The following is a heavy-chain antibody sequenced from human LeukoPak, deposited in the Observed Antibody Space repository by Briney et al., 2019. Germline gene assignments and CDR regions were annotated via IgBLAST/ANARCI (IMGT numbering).Heavy chain of an antibody. CDR2: ISNGGET. D-gene: IGHD3-22*01. V-gene: IGHV3-53*01. CDR3: ATSFTVILDVTQN. Sequence: PSETLSLTCTVSGGSISSSSYYWGWIRQAPGKELVWVSSISNGGETFYADSVKGRFTISRDNSKNTLYLQMNRLRAEDTGVYYCATSFTVILDVTQNWGQGTLVTVSS. J-gene: IGHJ4*02. CDR1: GGSISSSSYY.